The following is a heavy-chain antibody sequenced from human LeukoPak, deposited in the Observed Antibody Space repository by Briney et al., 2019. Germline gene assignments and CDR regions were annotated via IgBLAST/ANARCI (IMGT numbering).Heavy chain of an antibody. V-gene: IGHV3-23*01. CDR3: AKSVTADP. J-gene: IGHJ5*02. CDR1: GFTFSSYA. Sequence: GGSLRLSCAASGFTFSSYAILWVSQAPGKGLEWVSAITDSGGGTFYADSVKGRFAISRDNSKNTLSLQMNSPRAEDTAVYYCAKSVTADPWGQGTLVTVSS. CDR2: ITDSGGGT. D-gene: IGHD4-23*01.